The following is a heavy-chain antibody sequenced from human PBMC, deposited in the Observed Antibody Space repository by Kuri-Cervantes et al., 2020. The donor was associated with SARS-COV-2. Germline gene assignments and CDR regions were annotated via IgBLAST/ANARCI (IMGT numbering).Heavy chain of an antibody. D-gene: IGHD3-22*01. CDR2: IRYDGSNK. J-gene: IGHJ4*02. Sequence: GESLKISCAASGFTFSSYGMHWVRQSPGKGLEWVAFIRYDGSNKYYADSVKGRFTISRDNPKNTLYLQMNSLRAEDTAVYYCASGYSIDYWGQGTLVTVSS. CDR1: GFTFSSYG. CDR3: ASGYSIDY. V-gene: IGHV3-30*02.